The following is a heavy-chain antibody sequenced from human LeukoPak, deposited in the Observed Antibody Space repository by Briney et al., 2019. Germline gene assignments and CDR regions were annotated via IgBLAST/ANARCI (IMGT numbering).Heavy chain of an antibody. CDR2: INPNSGGT. Sequence: ASVKVSCKASGYTFTGYHMHWVRQAPGQGLEWMGRINPNSGGTNYAQKFQGRVTMTRDTSISTAYMELSRLRSDDTAVYYCARDLQDSSGYYSAVFDAFDIWGQGTMVTVS. CDR1: GYTFTGYH. D-gene: IGHD3-22*01. V-gene: IGHV1-2*06. CDR3: ARDLQDSSGYYSAVFDAFDI. J-gene: IGHJ3*02.